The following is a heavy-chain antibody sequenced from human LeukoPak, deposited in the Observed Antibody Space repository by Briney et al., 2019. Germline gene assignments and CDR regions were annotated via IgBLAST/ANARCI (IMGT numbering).Heavy chain of an antibody. CDR2: IYYSGST. V-gene: IGHV4-39*01. J-gene: IGHJ6*02. D-gene: IGHD1-14*01. Sequence: PSETLSLTCTVSGGSISSSSYYWGWLRQPPGKGLEWIGSIYYSGSTYYNPSLKSRVTISVDTSKNQFSLKLSSVTAADTAVYYCARRNPQNYYYGMDVWGQGTTVTVSS. CDR1: GGSISSSSYY. CDR3: ARRNPQNYYYGMDV.